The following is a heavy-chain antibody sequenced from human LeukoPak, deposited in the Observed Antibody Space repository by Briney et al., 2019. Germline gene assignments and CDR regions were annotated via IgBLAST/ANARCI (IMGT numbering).Heavy chain of an antibody. D-gene: IGHD2-21*02. V-gene: IGHV3-15*01. CDR3: TREAVTANGYFDY. J-gene: IGHJ4*02. CDR1: GFTFSNAW. CDR2: IKSKTDGGTT. Sequence: GGSLRLSCAASGFTFSNAWMTWVRQAPGKGQEWVGRIKSKTDGGTTDNAAPVKGRFTISRDDSKNTLYLQMNSLKTEDTAVYYCTREAVTANGYFDYWGQGTLVTVSS.